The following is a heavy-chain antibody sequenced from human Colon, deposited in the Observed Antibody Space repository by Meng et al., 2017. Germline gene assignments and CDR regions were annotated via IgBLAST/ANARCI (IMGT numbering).Heavy chain of an antibody. V-gene: IGHV4-4*02. J-gene: IGHJ4*02. CDR3: ARHLGWEFDY. CDR1: GVPIPSSNW. CDR2: IDLSGKT. Sequence: QVRVRGPGPGRGKPSGTLPLPFAVSGVPIPSSNWWSWVRQAPGKGMGWIGQIDLSGKTDYNPSLKSRVTISLDKSMNQLFLEVYFVTAADTAIYYCARHLGWEFDYWGPGNLVTVSS. D-gene: IGHD6-19*01.